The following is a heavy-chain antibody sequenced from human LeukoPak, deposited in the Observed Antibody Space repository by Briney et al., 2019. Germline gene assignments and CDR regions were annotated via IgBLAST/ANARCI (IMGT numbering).Heavy chain of an antibody. Sequence: SETLSLPCTVTGGSISTSNYSWGWIRQPPAKGLEWIGNIFYSGSTYYSPSLKSRVTISVDTSKNQFSLKLSSVTAADTAVYYCARDRGYSYGYRGIDYWGQGTLVTVSS. CDR1: GGSISTSNYS. V-gene: IGHV4-39*07. CDR2: IFYSGST. D-gene: IGHD5-18*01. J-gene: IGHJ4*02. CDR3: ARDRGYSYGYRGIDY.